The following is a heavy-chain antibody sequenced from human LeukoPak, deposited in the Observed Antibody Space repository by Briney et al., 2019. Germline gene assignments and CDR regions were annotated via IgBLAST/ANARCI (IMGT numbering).Heavy chain of an antibody. Sequence: PSQTLSLTCTVSGGPISSGDYYWSWIRQPPGKGLEWIGSIYHSGSTYYNPFLKSRVTISVDTSKNQFSLKLRSVTAADSAVYYCARPRLGSSWQYDYWGLGMLVTVSS. V-gene: IGHV4-39*07. CDR2: IYHSGST. CDR3: ARPRLGSSWQYDY. D-gene: IGHD6-13*01. CDR1: GGPISSGDYY. J-gene: IGHJ4*02.